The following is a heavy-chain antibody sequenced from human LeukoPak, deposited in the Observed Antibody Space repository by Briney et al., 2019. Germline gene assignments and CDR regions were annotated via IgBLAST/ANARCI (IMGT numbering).Heavy chain of an antibody. CDR2: IYYSGST. CDR1: GFSFSDSW. D-gene: IGHD3-9*01. Sequence: PGGSLRLSCAASGFSFSDSWMTWIRQAPGKGLEWIGSIYYSGSTYYNPSLKSRVTISVDTSKNQFSLKLSSVTAADTAVYYCARQWYDILTGYFVGNWFDPWGQGTLVTVSS. V-gene: IGHV4-39*01. J-gene: IGHJ5*02. CDR3: ARQWYDILTGYFVGNWFDP.